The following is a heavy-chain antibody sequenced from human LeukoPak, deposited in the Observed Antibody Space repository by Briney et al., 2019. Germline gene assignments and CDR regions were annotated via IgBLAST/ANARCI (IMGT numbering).Heavy chain of an antibody. V-gene: IGHV3-13*01. J-gene: IGHJ6*03. Sequence: GGSLRLSCAASGFTFSSYDIHWVRHATGKGLEWVSGIGTAGEIYYPGSVKGRFTISRENAKNSLYLQMNSLRAGDTAVYYCAREGGYSYGSSVRDYYYMDVWGKGTTVTVSS. CDR1: GFTFSSYD. CDR2: IGTAGEI. D-gene: IGHD5-18*01. CDR3: AREGGYSYGSSVRDYYYMDV.